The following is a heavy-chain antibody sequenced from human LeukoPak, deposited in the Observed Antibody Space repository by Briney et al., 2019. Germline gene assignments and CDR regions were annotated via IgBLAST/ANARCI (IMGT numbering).Heavy chain of an antibody. CDR1: GYTFTSYG. Sequence: ASVTVSCKASGYTFTSYGISWVRQAPGQGLEWMGWISAYNGNTNYARKLQGRVTMTTDTSTSTAYMELRSLRSDDTAVYYCAXXXXXXXXXXXXXXYYYYYMDVWGKGATVTVSS. J-gene: IGHJ6*03. V-gene: IGHV1-18*01. CDR2: ISAYNGNT. CDR3: AXXXXXXXXXXXXXXYYYYYMDV.